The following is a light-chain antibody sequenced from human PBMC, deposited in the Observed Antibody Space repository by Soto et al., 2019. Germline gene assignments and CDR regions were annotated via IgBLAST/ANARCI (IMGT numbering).Light chain of an antibody. CDR2: DNN. J-gene: IGLJ3*02. CDR3: ATWDNSLSAEV. CDR1: SSNIGLHF. V-gene: IGLV1-51*01. Sequence: QSVLTQPPSVSAAPGQKVTISCSGSSSNIGLHFVSWYQQFPGTAPKLLIYDNNQRPSGIPERFSGSKTGTSATLGITGLQTGDEADYYCATWDNSLSAEVFGGGTKLTVL.